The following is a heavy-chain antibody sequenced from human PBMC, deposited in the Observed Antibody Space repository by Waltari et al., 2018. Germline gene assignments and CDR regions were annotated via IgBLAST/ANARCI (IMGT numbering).Heavy chain of an antibody. V-gene: IGHV3-21*01. CDR2: ISSSSSYI. CDR3: ARRGGSGYDGGPRDY. J-gene: IGHJ4*02. Sequence: EVQLVESGGGLVKPGGSLRLSCAASGVTLSSYSMNWVRQAPGKGLEWISSISSSSSYIYYADSVKGRFTISRDNAKNSLYLQMNSLRAEDTAVYYCARRGGSGYDGGPRDYWGQGTLVTVSS. D-gene: IGHD3-22*01. CDR1: GVTLSSYS.